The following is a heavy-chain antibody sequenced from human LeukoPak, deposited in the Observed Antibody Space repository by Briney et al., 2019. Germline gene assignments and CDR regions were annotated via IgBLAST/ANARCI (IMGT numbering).Heavy chain of an antibody. Sequence: GGSLRLSCTASGFTFSRYAMHWVRQAPGEGLEWVAVISRDGTLQYYADSVKGRFTISRDNSKNTLYLQMNSLRAEDTAVYYCAKASTGYSSGFGYFDYWGQGTLVTVSS. CDR2: ISRDGTLQ. CDR3: AKASTGYSSGFGYFDY. D-gene: IGHD6-19*01. V-gene: IGHV3-30*04. CDR1: GFTFSRYA. J-gene: IGHJ4*02.